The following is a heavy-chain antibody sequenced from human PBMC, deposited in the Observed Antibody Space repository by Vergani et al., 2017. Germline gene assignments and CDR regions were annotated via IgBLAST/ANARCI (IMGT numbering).Heavy chain of an antibody. CDR1: GYTFTSYG. CDR3: ARVGRVSTIWIPLDY. Sequence: VQLVQSGAEVKKPGASVKVSCKASGYTFTSYGIRWVRQAPGQGLELMGWISAYNGNTKYAKKLQGRVTMTTDTSTSTAYMELRSLRSDDTAVYYCARVGRVSTIWIPLDYWGQGTLVTVSS. CDR2: ISAYNGNT. V-gene: IGHV1-18*01. J-gene: IGHJ4*02. D-gene: IGHD5/OR15-5a*01.